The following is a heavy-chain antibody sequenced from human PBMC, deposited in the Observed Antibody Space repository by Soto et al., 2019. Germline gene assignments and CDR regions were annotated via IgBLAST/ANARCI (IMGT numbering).Heavy chain of an antibody. D-gene: IGHD6-6*01. CDR1: GFTFSSYG. CDR3: AKGRRGYSSSSGFDY. Sequence: PGGSLRLSCAASGFTFSSYGMHWVRQAPGKGLEWVAVISYDGSNKYYADSVKGRFTISRDNSKNTLYLQMNSLRAEDTAVYYCAKGRRGYSSSSGFDYWGQGTLVTVSS. CDR2: ISYDGSNK. V-gene: IGHV3-30*18. J-gene: IGHJ4*02.